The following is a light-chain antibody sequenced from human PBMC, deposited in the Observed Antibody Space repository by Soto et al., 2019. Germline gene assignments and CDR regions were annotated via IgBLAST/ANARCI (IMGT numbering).Light chain of an antibody. J-gene: IGLJ1*01. CDR3: SSYTSSSHYV. CDR1: SSDVGGYNY. V-gene: IGLV2-14*01. CDR2: DVS. Sequence: QYALTQPASVSGSPGQSITISCTGTSSDVGGYNYVSWYQQHPGKAPKLMIYDVSNRPSGVSNRFSGSKSGNTASLTISGLQAEDEADYYCSSYTSSSHYVFGTGTKLTVL.